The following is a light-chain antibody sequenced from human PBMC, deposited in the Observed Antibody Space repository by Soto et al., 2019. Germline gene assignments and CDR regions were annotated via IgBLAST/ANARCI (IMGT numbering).Light chain of an antibody. CDR1: SSDVGGYNY. V-gene: IGLV2-14*01. Sequence: QSELNQPASVSGSPGQSITISCTGTSSDVGGYNYVSWYQQHPGKAPKLMIYDVSNRPSGVSNRFSGSKSGNTASLTISGLQAEDEADYYCSSYTSSSTLEVFGTGTKVTVL. J-gene: IGLJ1*01. CDR3: SSYTSSSTLEV. CDR2: DVS.